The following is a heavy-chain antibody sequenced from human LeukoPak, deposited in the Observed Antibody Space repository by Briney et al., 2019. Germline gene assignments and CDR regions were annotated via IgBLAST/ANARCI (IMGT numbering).Heavy chain of an antibody. Sequence: SETLSLTCAVYGGSFSGYYWSWIRQPPGKGLEWIGEINHSGSTYYNPSLKSRVTISVDTSKNQFSLKLSSVTAADTAVYYCARLVAVAGTTFFPWGQGTLVTVSS. V-gene: IGHV4-34*01. CDR1: GGSFSGYY. J-gene: IGHJ4*02. CDR3: ARLVAVAGTTFFP. CDR2: INHSGST. D-gene: IGHD6-19*01.